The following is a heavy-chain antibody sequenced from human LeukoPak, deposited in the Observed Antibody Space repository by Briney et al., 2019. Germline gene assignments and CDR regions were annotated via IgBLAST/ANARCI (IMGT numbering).Heavy chain of an antibody. J-gene: IGHJ4*02. Sequence: SETLSLTCTVSGGSISSSSYYWGWIRQPPVKGLEWIGSIYYSGSTYYNPSLKSRVTISVDTSKNQFSLKLSSVTAADTAVYYCARVVLMVYAIRNWGQGTLVTVSS. CDR1: GGSISSSSYY. CDR2: IYYSGST. V-gene: IGHV4-39*07. CDR3: ARVVLMVYAIRN. D-gene: IGHD2-8*01.